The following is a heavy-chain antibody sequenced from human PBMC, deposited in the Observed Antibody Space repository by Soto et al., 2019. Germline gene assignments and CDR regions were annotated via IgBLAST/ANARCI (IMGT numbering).Heavy chain of an antibody. D-gene: IGHD2-21*02. Sequence: ASVKVSCKASGYTFTSYGISWVRQAPGQGLEWMGWISAYNGNTNYAQKFQGRVTMTRDTSTSTVYMEVSSLRSEDTAVYYCAREGNGGYSGWAHWGQGTLVTVSS. CDR1: GYTFTSYG. J-gene: IGHJ4*02. V-gene: IGHV1-18*01. CDR2: ISAYNGNT. CDR3: AREGNGGYSGWAH.